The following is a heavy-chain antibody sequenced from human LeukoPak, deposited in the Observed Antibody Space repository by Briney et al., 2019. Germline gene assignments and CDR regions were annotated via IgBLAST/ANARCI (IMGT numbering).Heavy chain of an antibody. J-gene: IGHJ3*02. V-gene: IGHV3-43*02. CDR3: ARDRGYKAFDI. CDR1: GFTFDDYA. D-gene: IGHD5-18*01. Sequence: SGGSLRLSCAASGFTFDDYAMHWVRQAPGKGLEWVSLISGDGGSTYYADSVKGRFTISRDNAKNSLYLPMNSLKVEDTAIYYCARDRGYKAFDIWGQGTMVTVSS. CDR2: ISGDGGST.